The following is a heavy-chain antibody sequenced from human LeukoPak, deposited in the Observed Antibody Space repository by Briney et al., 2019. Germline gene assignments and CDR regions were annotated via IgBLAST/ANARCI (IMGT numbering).Heavy chain of an antibody. J-gene: IGHJ4*02. D-gene: IGHD4-17*01. CDR2: IYYRGST. Sequence: PSETLPLTCTVSGGSISSSSYYWGWIRQPPGKGLEWIGSIYYRGSTYYNPSLKSRVTISVDTSKNQFSLKLSSVTAADTAVYYCARGMAFDYGVHEAQFDYWGQGTLVTVSS. V-gene: IGHV4-39*07. CDR1: GGSISSSSYY. CDR3: ARGMAFDYGVHEAQFDY.